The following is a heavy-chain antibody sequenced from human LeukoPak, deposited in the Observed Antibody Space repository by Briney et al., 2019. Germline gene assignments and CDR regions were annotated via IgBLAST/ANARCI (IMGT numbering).Heavy chain of an antibody. Sequence: ASVKVSCKASGCTFSSYAISWVRQAPGQGLEWMGGIIPIFGTANYAQKFQGRVTITADESTSTAYMELSSLRSEDTAVYYCASGPSGYCTNGVCYYFDYWGQGTLVTVSS. J-gene: IGHJ4*02. CDR1: GCTFSSYA. CDR3: ASGPSGYCTNGVCYYFDY. CDR2: IIPIFGTA. D-gene: IGHD2-8*01. V-gene: IGHV1-69*01.